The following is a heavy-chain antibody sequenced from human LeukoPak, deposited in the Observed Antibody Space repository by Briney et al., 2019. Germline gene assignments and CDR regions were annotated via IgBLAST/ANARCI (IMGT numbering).Heavy chain of an antibody. CDR3: ARGWVLWDY. CDR1: GFTLDDYG. V-gene: IGHV3-20*04. CDR2: INWNGGST. J-gene: IGHJ4*02. Sequence: GGSLRLSCAASGFTLDDYGMSWVRQAPGKGLEWVSGINWNGGSTGYADSVKGRFTISRDNAKNSLYLQMGSLRAEDMAVYYCARGWVLWDYWGQGTLVTVSS. D-gene: IGHD2/OR15-2a*01.